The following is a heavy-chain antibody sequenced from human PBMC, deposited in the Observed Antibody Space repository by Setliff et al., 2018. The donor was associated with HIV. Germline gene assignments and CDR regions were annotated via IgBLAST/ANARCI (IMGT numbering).Heavy chain of an antibody. CDR2: ISSSSSYI. V-gene: IGHV3-21*01. J-gene: IGHJ4*02. Sequence: PGGSLRLSCAASGFTFGSYSMNWVRQAPGKGLEWVSSISSSSSYIYYADSVKGRFTISRDNAKNSLYLQMNSLRAEDTAVYYCARGYYDSRGYYYPFDYWGQGTLVTVSS. CDR1: GFTFGSYS. CDR3: ARGYYDSRGYYYPFDY. D-gene: IGHD3-22*01.